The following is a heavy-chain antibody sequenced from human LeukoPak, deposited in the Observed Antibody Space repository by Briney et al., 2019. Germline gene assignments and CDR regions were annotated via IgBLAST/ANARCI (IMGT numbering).Heavy chain of an antibody. V-gene: IGHV4-31*03. D-gene: IGHD2-2*01. J-gene: IGHJ4*02. CDR3: ARDWGCSSTSCYGGSYFDY. CDR2: IYYSGST. Sequence: SQTLSLTCTVSGGSISSGGYYWSWIRQHPGKGLEWIGYIYYSGSTYYNPSLKSRVTISVDTSKNQFSLKLSSVTAADTAVYYCARDWGCSSTSCYGGSYFDYWGQGTLVTVSS. CDR1: GGSISSGGYY.